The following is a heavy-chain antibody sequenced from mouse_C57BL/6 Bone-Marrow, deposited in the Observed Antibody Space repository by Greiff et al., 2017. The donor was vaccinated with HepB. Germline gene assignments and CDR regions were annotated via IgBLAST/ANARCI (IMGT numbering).Heavy chain of an antibody. Sequence: QVQLQQPGAELVRPGTSVKLSCKASGYTFTSYWMHWVKQRPGQGLEWIGVIDPSDSYTNYNQKFKGKATLTVDTSSSTAYMQLSSLTSEDSAVYYCARRFRGYWGQGTTLTVSS. CDR3: ARRFRGY. V-gene: IGHV1-59*01. J-gene: IGHJ2*01. CDR2: IDPSDSYT. CDR1: GYTFTSYW.